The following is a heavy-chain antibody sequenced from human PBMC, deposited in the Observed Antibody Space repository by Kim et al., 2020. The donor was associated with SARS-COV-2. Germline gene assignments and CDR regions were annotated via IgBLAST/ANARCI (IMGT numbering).Heavy chain of an antibody. CDR3: ARGQLRLNY. CDR2: INHSGGT. V-gene: IGHV4-34*01. J-gene: IGHJ4*02. Sequence: SETLSLTCTVYGGSFSGYYWTWIRQPPGKGLEWIGEINHSGGTDYNPSLKSRVTMSVDTSNNQFSLKVTSVTAADTAVYYCARGQLRLNYWGQGTLVTVS. D-gene: IGHD6-6*01. CDR1: GGSFSGYY.